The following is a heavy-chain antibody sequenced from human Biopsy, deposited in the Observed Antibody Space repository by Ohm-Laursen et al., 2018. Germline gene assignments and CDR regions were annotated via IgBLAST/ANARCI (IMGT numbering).Heavy chain of an antibody. Sequence: AASVTVSCKASGYTFTSYDITWVRQASGQGPEWIGWLNPVSGNSNFGQKFRGRVTVTSDTSISTAYMELSGLTSDDTATYYCGRAVRNQLLTDPWGQGTLVTVTS. CDR1: GYTFTSYD. CDR3: GRAVRNQLLTDP. CDR2: LNPVSGNS. D-gene: IGHD1-7*01. J-gene: IGHJ5*02. V-gene: IGHV1-8*01.